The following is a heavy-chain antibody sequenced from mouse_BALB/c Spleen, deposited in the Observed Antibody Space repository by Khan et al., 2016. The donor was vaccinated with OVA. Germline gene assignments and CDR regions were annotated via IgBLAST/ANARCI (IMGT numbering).Heavy chain of an antibody. CDR2: ISSSGST. Sequence: EVKLEESGPGLVKPSQSLSLTCTVTGYSITSDYAWNWIRQFPGNKLEWMGYISSSGSTNYNPALKSRISITRDTSKNQFFLQLNSVTTEDPATYYCAREGSRDNYAMDYWGQGTSVTVSS. J-gene: IGHJ4*01. CDR3: AREGSRDNYAMDY. CDR1: GYSITSDYA. V-gene: IGHV3-2*02.